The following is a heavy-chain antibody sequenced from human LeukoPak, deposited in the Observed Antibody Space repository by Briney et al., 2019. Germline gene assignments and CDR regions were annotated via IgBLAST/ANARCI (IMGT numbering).Heavy chain of an antibody. CDR2: ISGSGGST. D-gene: IGHD1-26*01. V-gene: IGHV3-23*01. Sequence: GGSLRLSCAASGFTFSSYAVSWVRQAPGKGLEWVSAISGSGGSTYYADSVKGRFTISRDNSKNTLYLQMNSLRAEDTAVYYCAKAIFRVPQGKVGFDCWGQGTLVTVSS. CDR3: AKAIFRVPQGKVGFDC. CDR1: GFTFSSYA. J-gene: IGHJ4*02.